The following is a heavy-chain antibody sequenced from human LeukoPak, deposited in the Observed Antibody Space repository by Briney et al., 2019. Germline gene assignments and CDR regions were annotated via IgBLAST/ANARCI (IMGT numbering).Heavy chain of an antibody. D-gene: IGHD6-19*01. V-gene: IGHV4-59*01. Sequence: SETLSHTCSVSGGSITTYHWSWIRQPPGKGLEWIGYIYNSGSANYKPSLKSRLTISVDTSKNHFSLKLNSVTAADTAVYYCARAPVTGHWYFDLWARGTLVTVSS. CDR2: IYNSGSA. CDR3: ARAPVTGHWYFDL. CDR1: GGSITTYH. J-gene: IGHJ2*01.